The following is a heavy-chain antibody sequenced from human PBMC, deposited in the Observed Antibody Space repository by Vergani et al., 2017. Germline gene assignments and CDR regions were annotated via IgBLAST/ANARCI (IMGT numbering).Heavy chain of an antibody. V-gene: IGHV4-34*01. CDR1: GGSFSGYY. Sequence: QVQLQQWGAELLKPSETLSLTCAVYGGSFSGYYWSWIRQPPGKGLEWIGEINHSGSTNYNPSLKSRVTISVDTSKNQFSLKLSSVTAADTAVYYCARGRFGGYSTKKGEYAFDIWGQGTMVTVSS. CDR3: ARGRFGGYSTKKGEYAFDI. CDR2: INHSGST. D-gene: IGHD3-22*01. J-gene: IGHJ3*02.